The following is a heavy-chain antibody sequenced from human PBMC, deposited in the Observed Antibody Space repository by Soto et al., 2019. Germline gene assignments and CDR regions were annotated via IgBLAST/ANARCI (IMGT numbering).Heavy chain of an antibody. Sequence: RASVKVSCKASGYTVTSYGISCVRQAPGQVLEWMGWISAYNGNTNYAQKLQGRVTMTTDTSTSTAYMELRSLRSDDTAVYYCARTAYYYDSSGYWVHDAFDIWGQGTMVTVSS. J-gene: IGHJ3*02. CDR3: ARTAYYYDSSGYWVHDAFDI. CDR1: GYTVTSYG. CDR2: ISAYNGNT. V-gene: IGHV1-18*01. D-gene: IGHD3-22*01.